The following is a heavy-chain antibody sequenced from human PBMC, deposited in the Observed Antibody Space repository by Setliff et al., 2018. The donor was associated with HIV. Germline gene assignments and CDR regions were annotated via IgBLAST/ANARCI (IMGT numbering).Heavy chain of an antibody. CDR1: GFTFSSYE. J-gene: IGHJ4*02. D-gene: IGHD3-3*01. Sequence: PGGSLRLSCAASGFTFSSYEMNWVRQAPGKGLEWVSYISNIGSTIYYADSVKGRFTISRDNSKSTMYLQVDSLTADDTAVYYCAKDRITGYYNFWSGPNFDYWGQGTLVTVSS. V-gene: IGHV3-48*03. CDR2: ISNIGSTI. CDR3: AKDRITGYYNFWSGPNFDY.